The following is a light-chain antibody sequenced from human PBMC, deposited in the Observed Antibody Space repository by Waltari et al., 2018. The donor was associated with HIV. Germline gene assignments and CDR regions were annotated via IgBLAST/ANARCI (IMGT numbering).Light chain of an antibody. CDR2: SSN. CDR1: SSTIERNT. Sequence: QSVLTQPPSASGTPGQRVIISCSGSSSTIERNTVHWYQQFPETTPKVVIYSSNQRPSGVPDRFSGARSGTSASLAISGLQSEDEAHYYCAAWDDSLDGYVFGPGTEVTVL. V-gene: IGLV1-44*01. J-gene: IGLJ1*01. CDR3: AAWDDSLDGYV.